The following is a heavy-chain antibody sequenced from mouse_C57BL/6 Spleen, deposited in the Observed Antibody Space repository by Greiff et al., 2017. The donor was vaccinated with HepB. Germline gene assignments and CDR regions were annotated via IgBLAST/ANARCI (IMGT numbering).Heavy chain of an antibody. J-gene: IGHJ2*01. CDR1: GYAFSSSW. CDR3: ARSSLSYYFDY. Sequence: VQLQQSGPELVKPGASVKISCKASGYAFSSSWMNWVKQRPGKGLEWIGRIYPGDGDTNYNGKFKGKATLTADKYSSTAYMQLSSLTSEDSAVYFCARSSLSYYFDYWGQGTTLTVSS. V-gene: IGHV1-82*01. CDR2: IYPGDGDT. D-gene: IGHD1-3*01.